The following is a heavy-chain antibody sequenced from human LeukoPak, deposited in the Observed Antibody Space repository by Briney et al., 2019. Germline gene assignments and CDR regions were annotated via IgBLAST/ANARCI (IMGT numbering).Heavy chain of an antibody. J-gene: IGHJ5*02. CDR3: ARPYSSGWGNWFDP. V-gene: IGHV3-30*02. D-gene: IGHD6-19*01. CDR1: GFTFSSYG. Sequence: GGSLRLSCAASGFTFSSYGMHWVRQAPGKGLEWVAFIRYDGSNKYYADSVKGRFTISRDNAKNSLYLQMNSLRAEDTAVYYCARPYSSGWGNWFDPWGQGTLVTVSS. CDR2: IRYDGSNK.